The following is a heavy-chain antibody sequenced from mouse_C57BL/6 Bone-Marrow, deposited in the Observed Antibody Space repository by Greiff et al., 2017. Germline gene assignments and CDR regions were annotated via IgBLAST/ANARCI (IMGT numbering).Heavy chain of an antibody. V-gene: IGHV5-15*01. CDR3: VRQAYYRIYYSMDY. Sequence: EVQLVESVGGVVQPGGSLKLSCAASGFTFSDYGMAWVRQAPRKGPEWVAFISNLAYSTYSADTVTGRFTISSENAKNTLYMEMSSLRSEDTAMYYCVRQAYYRIYYSMDYWCQGTSVSISS. J-gene: IGHJ4*01. D-gene: IGHD2-12*01. CDR2: ISNLAYST. CDR1: GFTFSDYG.